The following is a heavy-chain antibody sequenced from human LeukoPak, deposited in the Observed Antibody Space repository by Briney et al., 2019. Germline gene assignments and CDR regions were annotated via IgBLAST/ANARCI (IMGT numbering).Heavy chain of an antibody. J-gene: IGHJ4*02. CDR2: ISYDGSNK. CDR1: GFTFSSYG. CDR3: ARDSSLWFGELFR. D-gene: IGHD3-10*01. V-gene: IGHV3-30*03. Sequence: GGSLRLSCAASGFTFSSYGMHWVRQAPGKGLEWVAVISYDGSNKYYADSVKGRFTISRDNSKNTLYLQMNSLRAEDTAVYYCARDSSLWFGELFRWGQGTLVTVSS.